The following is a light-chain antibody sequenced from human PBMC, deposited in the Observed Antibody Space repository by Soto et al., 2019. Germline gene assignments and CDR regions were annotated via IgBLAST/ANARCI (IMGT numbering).Light chain of an antibody. V-gene: IGLV2-23*01. Sequence: QSALTQPASVSGSPGQSITISCTGTSSDVGSYNLVSWYQQHPGKAPKLMIYEGSKWPSGVSNRFSGSKSGNTASLTISGLQAEDEADYYCCSYAGSSTWVFGGGTKLTFL. CDR1: SSDVGSYNL. CDR3: CSYAGSSTWV. CDR2: EGS. J-gene: IGLJ3*02.